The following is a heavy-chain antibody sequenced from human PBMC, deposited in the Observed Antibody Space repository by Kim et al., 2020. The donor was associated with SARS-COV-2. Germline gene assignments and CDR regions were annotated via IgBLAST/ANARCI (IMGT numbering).Heavy chain of an antibody. CDR2: ISSSSSYT. V-gene: IGHV3-11*05. D-gene: IGHD1-26*01. CDR3: ARETPMGGSRPDYYYGMDV. J-gene: IGHJ6*02. Sequence: GSLRLSCAASGFTFSDYYMSWLRQAPGKGLEWVSYISSSSSYTNYADSVKGRFTISRDNAKNSLYLQMNSLRAEDTAVYYCARETPMGGSRPDYYYGMDVWGQGTTVTVSS. CDR1: GFTFSDYY.